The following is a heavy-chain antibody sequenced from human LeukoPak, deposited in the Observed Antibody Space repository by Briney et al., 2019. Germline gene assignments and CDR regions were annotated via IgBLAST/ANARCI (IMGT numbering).Heavy chain of an antibody. V-gene: IGHV4-31*03. CDR1: GRSINSGDYY. J-gene: IGHJ4*02. D-gene: IGHD5-18*01. Sequence: SHTLALTCTVSGRSINSGDYYWGPVPQQPGKGLEWIGYVSYSANTYYNPSLQSRVTISVDTSKTQFSLKLSSVTAADTAVYYCARDLGYGRGFDYWGQGSLVTVSS. CDR2: VSYSANT. CDR3: ARDLGYGRGFDY.